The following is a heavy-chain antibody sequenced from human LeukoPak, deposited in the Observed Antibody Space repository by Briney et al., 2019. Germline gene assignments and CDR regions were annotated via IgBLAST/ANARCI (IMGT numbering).Heavy chain of an antibody. CDR1: GGSFSGYY. V-gene: IGHV4-34*01. J-gene: IGHJ3*02. CDR3: ARGPKHHYAPGAFDI. Sequence: SETLSLTCAVYGGSFSGYYWSWIRQPPGKGLEWIGEINHSGSTNYNPSLKSRVTISVDTSKNQFSLKLSSVTAADTAVYYCARGPKHHYAPGAFDIWGQGTMVTVSS. CDR2: INHSGST. D-gene: IGHD2-2*01.